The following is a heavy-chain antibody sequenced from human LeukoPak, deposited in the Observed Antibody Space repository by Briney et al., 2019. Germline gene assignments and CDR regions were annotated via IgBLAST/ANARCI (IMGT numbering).Heavy chain of an antibody. CDR2: IYHSGST. D-gene: IGHD2-2*01. CDR1: GGSISNYY. CDR3: ARGLGYCSSTSCYQYYFDY. V-gene: IGHV4-59*12. Sequence: SETLSLTCTVSGGSISNYYWSWIRQPPGKGLEWIGYIYHSGSTYYNPSLKSRVTISVDRSKNQFSLKLSSVTAADTAVYYCARGLGYCSSTSCYQYYFDYWGQGTLVTVSS. J-gene: IGHJ4*02.